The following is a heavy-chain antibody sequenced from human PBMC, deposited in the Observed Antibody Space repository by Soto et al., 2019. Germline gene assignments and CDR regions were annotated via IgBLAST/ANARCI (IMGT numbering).Heavy chain of an antibody. CDR3: AKVSDRHYAMDV. J-gene: IGHJ6*02. V-gene: IGHV3-30*18. Sequence: GGALRLSCAASGVTFNTYGMHWVRKAPGEGLEWVAVIAYDGTNKYYRDSVKGRFTVSRDNSKNTLYLLMNSLRPEDTAVYYCAKVSDRHYAMDVWGQGTTVTASS. CDR2: IAYDGTNK. CDR1: GVTFNTYG.